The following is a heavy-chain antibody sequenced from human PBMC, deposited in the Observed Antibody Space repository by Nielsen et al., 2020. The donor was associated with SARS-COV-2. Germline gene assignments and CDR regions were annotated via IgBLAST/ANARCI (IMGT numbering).Heavy chain of an antibody. V-gene: IGHV3-30*18. CDR3: AKDRAIFMIYITRGGPDF. Sequence: GGSLRLSCAASGFTFSSYGMHWVRQAPGKGLEWVAVISYDGSNKYYADSVKGRFTISRDNSKNTLYLQMNSLRAEDTAMYYCAKDRAIFMIYITRGGPDFWGQGTLVTVSS. J-gene: IGHJ4*02. D-gene: IGHD3/OR15-3a*01. CDR1: GFTFSSYG. CDR2: ISYDGSNK.